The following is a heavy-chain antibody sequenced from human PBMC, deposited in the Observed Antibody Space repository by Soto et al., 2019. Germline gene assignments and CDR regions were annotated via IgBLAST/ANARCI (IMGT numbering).Heavy chain of an antibody. Sequence: QVQLQESGPGLVKPSGTLSLTCAVSGGSISSSNWWSWVRQPPGKGREWIGEIYHSGSTNYNPSLKSRVTISVDKSKTQFSLKLSSVTAADTAVYYCARAGGGKSSGWYAFDYWGQGTLVTVSS. J-gene: IGHJ4*02. CDR1: GGSISSSNW. D-gene: IGHD6-19*01. CDR2: IYHSGST. CDR3: ARAGGGKSSGWYAFDY. V-gene: IGHV4-4*02.